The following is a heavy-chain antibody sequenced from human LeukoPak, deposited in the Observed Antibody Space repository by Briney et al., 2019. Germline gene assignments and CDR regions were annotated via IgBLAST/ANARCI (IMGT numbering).Heavy chain of an antibody. CDR3: ARGGEYQLPYAFDI. V-gene: IGHV1-69*05. J-gene: IGHJ3*02. CDR1: GGTFSSYA. D-gene: IGHD2-2*01. Sequence: SVNVSCKASGGTFSSYAISWVRQAPGQGLEWMGGIIPIFGTANYAQKFQGRVTITTDESTSTAYMELSSLRSEDTAVYYCARGGEYQLPYAFDIWGQGTMVTVSS. CDR2: IIPIFGTA.